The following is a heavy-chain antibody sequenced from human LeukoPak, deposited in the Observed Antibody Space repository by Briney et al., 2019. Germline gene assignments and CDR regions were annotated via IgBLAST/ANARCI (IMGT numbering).Heavy chain of an antibody. V-gene: IGHV3-23*01. CDR1: EFTFTSYA. D-gene: IGHD4-17*01. J-gene: IGHJ4*02. CDR3: AKQFYGDYGAFNY. Sequence: GGSLRLSCAASEFTFTSYAMNWVRQAPGKGLDWVSVISDSGGSTYYADSVKGRFTISRDNSKNTLYLQMNSLRAEDTAVYYCAKQFYGDYGAFNYWGQGTLVTVSS. CDR2: ISDSGGST.